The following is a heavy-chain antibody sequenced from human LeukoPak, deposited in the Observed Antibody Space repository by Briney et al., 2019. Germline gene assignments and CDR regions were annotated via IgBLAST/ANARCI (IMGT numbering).Heavy chain of an antibody. D-gene: IGHD3-22*01. CDR1: GFTFSSYA. Sequence: GGSLRLSCAVSGFTFSSYAMSWVRQAPGKGLEWVSAISSSGSSTYYGDSVKGRFTISRDNSKNTLYLQMNSLRADDTAVYYCAKDPGMYHYDSSGYSCWGQGTLVTVSS. V-gene: IGHV3-23*01. CDR3: AKDPGMYHYDSSGYSC. J-gene: IGHJ4*02. CDR2: ISSSGSST.